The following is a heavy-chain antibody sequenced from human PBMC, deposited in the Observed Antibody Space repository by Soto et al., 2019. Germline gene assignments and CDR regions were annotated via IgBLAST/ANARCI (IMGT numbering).Heavy chain of an antibody. CDR1: GYTFTNYA. J-gene: IGHJ6*02. CDR3: ARMRSVVTAILRYFGMDV. Sequence: QVQLVQSGAEVMKPGASVKVSCKASGYTFTNYAMHWVRQAPGQRREWMGWINAGNGNTKYSQKFQGRVSITRDTSASTAYMELRSLRSEDTAVYYCARMRSVVTAILRYFGMDVWGQGTTVTVSS. V-gene: IGHV1-3*01. D-gene: IGHD2-21*02. CDR2: INAGNGNT.